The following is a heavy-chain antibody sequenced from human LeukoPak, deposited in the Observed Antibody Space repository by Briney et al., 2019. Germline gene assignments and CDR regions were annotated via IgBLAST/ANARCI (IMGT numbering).Heavy chain of an antibody. CDR3: PEGN. CDR2: ISSSAGNT. Sequence: GGSLRLSYAASGFTFSSYAMYWVRQAPGKGLEWVSGISSSAGNTYYADSVKGRFTISRDNSKNTLYLQMSSLRAEDTAISWFPEGNWGQGTLVTVSS. J-gene: IGHJ4*02. D-gene: IGHD6-13*01. V-gene: IGHV3-23*01. CDR1: GFTFSSYA.